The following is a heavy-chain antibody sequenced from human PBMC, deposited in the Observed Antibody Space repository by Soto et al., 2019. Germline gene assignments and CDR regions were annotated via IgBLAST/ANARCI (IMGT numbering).Heavy chain of an antibody. J-gene: IGHJ3*02. CDR1: GGAFSGYY. V-gene: IGHV4-34*01. CDR2: INHSGST. CDR3: KKQKRTTMIVGGQGGFEI. Sequence: PSETLSLTCAVDGGAFSGYYWSWIRQPPGKGLEWIGEINHSGSTNYNPSLKSRATISVDTSKNQFSMKLTSVTAADPAVYYCKKQKRTTMIVGGQGGFEIWGQGTMVTVSS. D-gene: IGHD3-22*01.